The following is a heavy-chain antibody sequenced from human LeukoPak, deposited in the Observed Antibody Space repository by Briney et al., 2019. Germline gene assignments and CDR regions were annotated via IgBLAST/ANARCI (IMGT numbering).Heavy chain of an antibody. CDR1: GFTFSSYS. CDR3: ASTVVGI. J-gene: IGHJ4*02. D-gene: IGHD4-23*01. Sequence: GGSLRLSCAASGFTFSSYSMNWVRQAPGKGLEWVSYISDTSSYIYYADLVKGRFTISRDNAKNSLYLQMNSLRAEDTAVYYCASTVVGIGGQGTLVTVSS. V-gene: IGHV3-21*01. CDR2: ISDTSSYI.